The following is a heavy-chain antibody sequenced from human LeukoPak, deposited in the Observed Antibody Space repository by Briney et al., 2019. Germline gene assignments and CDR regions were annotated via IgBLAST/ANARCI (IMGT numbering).Heavy chain of an antibody. Sequence: GGSLRLSCAASGLTFSSYAMSWVRQAPGKGLEWVSVISGSGDTTYYADSVKGRFTISRDNSKNTLYLQMNSLRAEDTAVYYCAKGIRSSGWYCFDYWGQGTLVSVSS. CDR2: ISGSGDTT. V-gene: IGHV3-23*01. CDR1: GLTFSSYA. D-gene: IGHD6-19*01. J-gene: IGHJ4*02. CDR3: AKGIRSSGWYCFDY.